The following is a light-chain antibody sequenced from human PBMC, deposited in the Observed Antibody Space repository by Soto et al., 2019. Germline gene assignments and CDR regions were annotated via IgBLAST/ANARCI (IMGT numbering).Light chain of an antibody. CDR1: SSNIGSHT. Sequence: QSVLTQPPSASGTPGQRVTVSCSGSSSNIGSHTVNWYQQLPGTAPKLLIYSNNQRPSGVPDRFSGSRSGTSASLAISGLQSEDEADYYCATWDDSLNGGVFGGGTQLTVL. V-gene: IGLV1-44*01. J-gene: IGLJ3*02. CDR2: SNN. CDR3: ATWDDSLNGGV.